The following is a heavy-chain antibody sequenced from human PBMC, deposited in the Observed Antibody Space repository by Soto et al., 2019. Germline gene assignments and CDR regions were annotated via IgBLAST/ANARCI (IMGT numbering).Heavy chain of an antibody. Sequence: GGSLRLSCAASGFTFSSYAMSWVRQAPGKGLEWVSVISGSGGSTYYADSVRGRFTISRDNSKSTVDLQMNSLSAEDTAVYFCALQPTRSSGWKAFDYWGQGTLVTVS. CDR3: ALQPTRSSGWKAFDY. CDR2: ISGSGGST. D-gene: IGHD6-19*01. CDR1: GFTFSSYA. J-gene: IGHJ4*02. V-gene: IGHV3-23*01.